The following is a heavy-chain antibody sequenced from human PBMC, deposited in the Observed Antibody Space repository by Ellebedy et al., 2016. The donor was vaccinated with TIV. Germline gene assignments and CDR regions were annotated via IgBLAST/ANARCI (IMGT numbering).Heavy chain of an antibody. V-gene: IGHV3-30*03. CDR3: AGAKGHYGSGSYYRT. J-gene: IGHJ5*02. CDR1: GFTFSSYG. CDR2: ISYDGSNK. Sequence: GGSLRLXCAASGFTFSSYGMHWVRQAPGKGLEWVAVISYDGSNKYYADSVKGRFTISRDNSKNTLYLQMNSLRAEDTAVYYCAGAKGHYGSGSYYRTWGQGTLVTVSS. D-gene: IGHD3-10*01.